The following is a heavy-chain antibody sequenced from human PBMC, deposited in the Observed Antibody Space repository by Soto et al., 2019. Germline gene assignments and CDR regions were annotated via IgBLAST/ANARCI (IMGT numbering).Heavy chain of an antibody. CDR3: TTDRSMYYYDSSGYPYYYGMDV. CDR2: IKSKTDGGTT. CDR1: GFTFSNAW. V-gene: IGHV3-15*01. J-gene: IGHJ6*02. Sequence: PGGSLRLSCAASGFTFSNAWMSWVRQAPGKGLEWVGRIKSKTDGGTTDYAAPVKGRSTISRDDSKNTLYLQMNSLKTEDTAVYYCTTDRSMYYYDSSGYPYYYGMDVWGQGTTVTVSS. D-gene: IGHD3-22*01.